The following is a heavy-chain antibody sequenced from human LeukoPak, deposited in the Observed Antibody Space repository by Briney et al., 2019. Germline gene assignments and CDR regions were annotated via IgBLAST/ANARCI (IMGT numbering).Heavy chain of an antibody. V-gene: IGHV1-69*06. D-gene: IGHD5-18*01. CDR1: GGTFSSYA. Sequence: SVKVSCKASGGTFSSYAISWVRQAPGQGLEWMGGIIPIFGTANYAQKFQGRVTITADKSTSTAYMELSSLRSEGTAVYYCARSRQYSYGSYYYYYYMDVWGKGTTVTISS. CDR3: ARSRQYSYGSYYYYYYMDV. CDR2: IIPIFGTA. J-gene: IGHJ6*03.